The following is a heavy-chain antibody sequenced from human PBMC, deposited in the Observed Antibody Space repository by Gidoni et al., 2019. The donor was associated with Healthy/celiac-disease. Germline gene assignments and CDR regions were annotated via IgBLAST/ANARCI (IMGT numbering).Heavy chain of an antibody. J-gene: IGHJ6*03. CDR2: INPNSGGT. V-gene: IGHV1-2*02. CDR3: ARVGYDILTGQTQPYMDV. D-gene: IGHD3-9*01. CDR1: GYTFTGYY. Sequence: QVQLVQSGAEVKQPGASVKVSCKASGYTFTGYYMHGVRQAPGQGLEWMGWINPNSGGTNYAQKFQGRFTMTRDTSISTAYMELSRLRSDDTAVYYCARVGYDILTGQTQPYMDVWGKGTTVTVS.